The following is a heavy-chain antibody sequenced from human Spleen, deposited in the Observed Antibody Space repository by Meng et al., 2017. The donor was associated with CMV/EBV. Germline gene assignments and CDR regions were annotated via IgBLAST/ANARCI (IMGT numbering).Heavy chain of an antibody. CDR3: ARASRSYLYYFDY. D-gene: IGHD3-22*01. CDR2: TFYRSKWYN. CDR1: GDSVSSNSAA. Sequence: GDSVSSNSAAWNWIRQSPSRGLEWLGTTFYRSKWYNNYGVSVKSRITINADTSKNQLSLQLTSVTPEDTAVYFCARASRSYLYYFDYWGQGTLVTVSS. V-gene: IGHV6-1*01. J-gene: IGHJ4*02.